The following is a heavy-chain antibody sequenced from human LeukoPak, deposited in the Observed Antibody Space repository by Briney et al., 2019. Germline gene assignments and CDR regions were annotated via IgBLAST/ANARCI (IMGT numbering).Heavy chain of an antibody. CDR3: ASGEDWAYYYGMDV. D-gene: IGHD3/OR15-3a*01. J-gene: IGHJ6*02. V-gene: IGHV4-34*01. CDR2: INHSGST. CDR1: GGSFSGYY. Sequence: SETLSLTCAVYGGSFSGYYWSWIRQPPGKGLEWIGEINHSGSTNYNPSLKSRVTISVDTSKNQFSLKLSSVTAADTAVYYCASGEDWAYYYGMDVWGQGTTVTVSS.